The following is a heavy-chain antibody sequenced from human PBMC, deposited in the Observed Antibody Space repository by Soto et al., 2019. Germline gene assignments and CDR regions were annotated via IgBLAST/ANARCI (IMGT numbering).Heavy chain of an antibody. CDR1: GGSFSGYF. CDR3: ARGLAYDRPITVAEPFDS. V-gene: IGHV4-34*01. J-gene: IGHJ4*02. D-gene: IGHD6-19*01. Sequence: SETLSLTCVVSGGSFSGYFWTWIRQSPGRGLEWIGETSHSGSRNYNPAFQSRVIISVDSSKNHVSLKLSSVTAADSATYFCARGLAYDRPITVAEPFDSWGQGTLVTVSS. CDR2: TSHSGSR.